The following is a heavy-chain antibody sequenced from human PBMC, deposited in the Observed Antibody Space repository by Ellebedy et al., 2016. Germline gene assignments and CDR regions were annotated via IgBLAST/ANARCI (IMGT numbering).Heavy chain of an antibody. Sequence: GESLKISXTASGFSFSDYYMSWIRQAPGKGLECVAYISSSGSTTYHADSVKDRFTISRDNAKNSLYLEMNSLRAEDTAVYYCARDRWSNAFDVWGQGTIVTVSS. CDR2: ISSSGSTT. J-gene: IGHJ3*01. D-gene: IGHD3-3*01. CDR1: GFSFSDYY. V-gene: IGHV3-11*01. CDR3: ARDRWSNAFDV.